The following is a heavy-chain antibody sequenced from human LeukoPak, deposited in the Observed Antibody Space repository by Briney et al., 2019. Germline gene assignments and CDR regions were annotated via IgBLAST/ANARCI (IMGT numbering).Heavy chain of an antibody. D-gene: IGHD3-22*01. Sequence: ASVKVSCKASGYTFTGYYMHWVRQAPGQGLEWMGWTNPNSGGTNYAQKFQGRVTMTRDTSISTAYMELSRLRSDDTAVYYCARGMRDYYDSSGYYPPVEYFQHWGQGTLVTVSS. CDR3: ARGMRDYYDSSGYYPPVEYFQH. CDR1: GYTFTGYY. J-gene: IGHJ1*01. CDR2: TNPNSGGT. V-gene: IGHV1-2*02.